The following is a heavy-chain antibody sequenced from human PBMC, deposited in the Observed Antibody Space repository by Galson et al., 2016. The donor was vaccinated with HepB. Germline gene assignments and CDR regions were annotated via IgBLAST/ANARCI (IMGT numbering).Heavy chain of an antibody. D-gene: IGHD3-3*01. CDR3: ARSLTGSYDFWGAIYNYYAMDV. CDR1: GGSISSGGYF. V-gene: IGHV4-31*03. Sequence: TLSLTCTVSGGSISSGGYFWSWIRQHPGKGLEWIGCIYYSGSTYYNPSLQSRVTISVDTSKNQFSLNLSSVTASDTAMYYCARSLTGSYDFWGAIYNYYAMDVWGQGTTVIVS. J-gene: IGHJ6*02. CDR2: IYYSGST.